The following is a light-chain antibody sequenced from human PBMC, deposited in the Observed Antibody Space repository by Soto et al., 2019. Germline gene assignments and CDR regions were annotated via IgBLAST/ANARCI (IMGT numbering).Light chain of an antibody. CDR1: SSDVGNYNL. J-gene: IGLJ1*01. CDR3: CSYADSSTYV. V-gene: IGLV2-23*01. CDR2: EDT. Sequence: QSALTQPASVSGSPGPSITLSCTGTSSDVGNYNLVSWYQQHPGKAPKLIIYEDTKRPSGVSNRFSGSKSGNTASLTISGLQAEDEADYYCCSYADSSTYVFGTGTKLTVL.